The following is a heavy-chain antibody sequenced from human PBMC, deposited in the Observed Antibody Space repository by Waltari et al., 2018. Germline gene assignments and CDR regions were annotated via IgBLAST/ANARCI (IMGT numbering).Heavy chain of an antibody. CDR3: ARPGAFVASRGNRFDY. Sequence: QVQLQQWGAGLLKPSETLSLTCAVYGGSFSGYYWSWIRQPPGKGLEWIGEINHSGRTNYNPSLKRRVIISVDTSKNQCSLKLSSVTAADTAVYFCARPGAFVASRGNRFDYWGQGTLVTVSS. D-gene: IGHD1-1*01. CDR2: INHSGRT. CDR1: GGSFSGYY. J-gene: IGHJ4*02. V-gene: IGHV4-34*01.